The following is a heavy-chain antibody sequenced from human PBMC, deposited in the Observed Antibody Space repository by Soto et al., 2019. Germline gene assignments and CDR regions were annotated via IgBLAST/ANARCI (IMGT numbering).Heavy chain of an antibody. Sequence: TSETLSLTCTVSGGSISSYYWSWIRQPPGKVLEWIGYIYYSGSTNYNPSLKSRVTISVDTSKNQFSLKLSSVTAADTAVYYCAFTRRENPYYYYYMAVWGKGTTVTVSS. D-gene: IGHD1-26*01. CDR3: AFTRRENPYYYYYMAV. CDR1: GGSISSYY. CDR2: IYYSGST. J-gene: IGHJ6*03. V-gene: IGHV4-59*01.